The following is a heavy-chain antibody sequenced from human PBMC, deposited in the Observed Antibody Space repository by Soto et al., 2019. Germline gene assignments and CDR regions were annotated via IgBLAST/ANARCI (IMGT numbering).Heavy chain of an antibody. CDR3: ARDQAYSSGWYADY. D-gene: IGHD6-19*01. CDR2: IIPILGIA. CDR1: GGTFSSYT. V-gene: IGHV1-69*08. Sequence: QVQLVQSGAEVKKPGSSVKVSCKASGGTFSSYTISWVRQAPGQGLEWMGRIIPILGIANYAQKFQGRVTITADKSTSTAYMELSSLRSEDTAVYYCARDQAYSSGWYADYWGQGTPVTVSS. J-gene: IGHJ4*02.